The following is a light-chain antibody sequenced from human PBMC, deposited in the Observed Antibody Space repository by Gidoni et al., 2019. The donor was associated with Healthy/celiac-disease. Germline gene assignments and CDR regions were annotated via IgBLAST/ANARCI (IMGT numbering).Light chain of an antibody. CDR3: QQSVT. CDR1: QSISSW. Sequence: DIQMTQSPPTLSASVGDRVTITCRASQSISSWLAWYQQKPGKAPKLLIYKASSLESGVPSRFSGSGSGTEFTLTISSLQPDDFATYYCQQSVTFGQGTKLEIK. J-gene: IGKJ2*01. CDR2: KAS. V-gene: IGKV1-5*03.